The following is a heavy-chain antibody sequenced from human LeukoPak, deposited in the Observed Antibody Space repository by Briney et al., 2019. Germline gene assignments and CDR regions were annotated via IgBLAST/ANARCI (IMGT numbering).Heavy chain of an antibody. Sequence: GGSLRLSCAASGFVFSSYAFNWVRQAPGKGLEWVSFISGKSDNSYYADSVEGRFTVSRDNAKNSLFLQLNSLRAEDTAVYYCARVEMWVLRGSDHWGQGVPVTVSS. J-gene: IGHJ4*02. CDR1: GFVFSSYA. V-gene: IGHV3-21*01. CDR3: ARVEMWVLRGSDH. CDR2: ISGKSDNS. D-gene: IGHD3-10*02.